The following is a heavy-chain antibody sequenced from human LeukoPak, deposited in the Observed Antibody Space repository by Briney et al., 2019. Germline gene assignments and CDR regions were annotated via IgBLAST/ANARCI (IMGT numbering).Heavy chain of an antibody. J-gene: IGHJ4*02. D-gene: IGHD3-22*01. Sequence: TASQTLSLTCTVSGGSISSGRYYWSWIRQPAGKGLEWIGRIYTTGSTNYNPSLKSRVTIPMDTSKNQFSLILSSVTAADTAVYYCARVNYSDSSGRPFDSWGQGTLVTVSS. CDR3: ARVNYSDSSGRPFDS. V-gene: IGHV4-61*02. CDR2: IYTTGST. CDR1: GGSISSGRYY.